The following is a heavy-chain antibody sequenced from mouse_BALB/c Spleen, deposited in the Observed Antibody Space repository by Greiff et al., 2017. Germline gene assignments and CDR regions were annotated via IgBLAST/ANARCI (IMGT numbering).Heavy chain of an antibody. CDR1: GFSLTTYG. CDR2: IWSGGST. CDR3: ARNSFYFAMDY. J-gene: IGHJ4*01. Sequence: VQGVESGPGLVQPSQSLSITCTVSGFSLTTYGVHWVRQSPGKGLEWLGVIWSGGSTDYNAAFISRLSISKDNSKSQVFFKMNSLQANDTAIFYCARNSFYFAMDYWGQGTSVTVSS. V-gene: IGHV2-2*02.